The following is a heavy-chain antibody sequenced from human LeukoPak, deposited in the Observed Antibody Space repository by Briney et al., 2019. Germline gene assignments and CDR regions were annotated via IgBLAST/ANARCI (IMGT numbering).Heavy chain of an antibody. V-gene: IGHV4-4*09. D-gene: IGHD4-17*01. CDR1: GGSISSYY. Sequence: PSETLSLTCTVSGGSISSYYWSWIRQPPGKGLEGIGYIYTSGSTNYNPSLKSRVTISVDTSKNQFSLKLSSVTAADTAVYYCARRTVTTLSFWFDPWGQGTLVTVSS. J-gene: IGHJ5*02. CDR3: ARRTVTTLSFWFDP. CDR2: IYTSGST.